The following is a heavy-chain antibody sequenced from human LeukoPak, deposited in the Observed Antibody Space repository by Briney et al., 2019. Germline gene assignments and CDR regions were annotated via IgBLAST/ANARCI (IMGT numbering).Heavy chain of an antibody. Sequence: GRSLRLSCTASRFIFSDYGMHWVRQAPGKGLAWVAVISYDGSNKYYADSVKGRFTISRDNSKNTLYLQMNSLRAEDTAVYYCAKDLGVLMVYAIFDYWGQGTLVTVSS. CDR1: RFIFSDYG. J-gene: IGHJ4*02. CDR2: ISYDGSNK. CDR3: AKDLGVLMVYAIFDY. D-gene: IGHD2-8*01. V-gene: IGHV3-30*18.